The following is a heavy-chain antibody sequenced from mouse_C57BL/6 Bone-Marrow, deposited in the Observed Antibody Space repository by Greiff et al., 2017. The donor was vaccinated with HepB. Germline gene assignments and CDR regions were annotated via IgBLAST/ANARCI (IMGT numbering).Heavy chain of an antibody. CDR1: GYAFSSYW. CDR2: IYPGDGDT. CDR3: ARTGQLRPSFAY. D-gene: IGHD3-2*02. V-gene: IGHV1-80*01. J-gene: IGHJ3*01. Sequence: QVQLQQSGAELVKPGASVKISCKASGYAFSSYWMNWVKQRPGKGLEWIGQIYPGDGDTNYNGKFKGKATLTADKSSSTAYMQLSSLTSEDSAVYFCARTGQLRPSFAYWGQGTLVTVSA.